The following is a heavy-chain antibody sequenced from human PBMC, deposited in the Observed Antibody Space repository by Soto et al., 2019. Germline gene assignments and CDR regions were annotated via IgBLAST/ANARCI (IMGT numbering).Heavy chain of an antibody. CDR3: ARGRGGTYYAFEI. CDR1: SGSIGTYF. D-gene: IGHD1-26*01. Sequence: QVQLRESGPGLVKPSETLSLTCTVSSGSIGTYFWSWIRQPPGKGLEWIGYIYYSGTTNYNPSLKRRVTIFLDTSKNQFSLRLSSVTAADTAVYYCARGRGGTYYAFEIWGQGTLVTVSS. CDR2: IYYSGTT. V-gene: IGHV4-59*01. J-gene: IGHJ3*02.